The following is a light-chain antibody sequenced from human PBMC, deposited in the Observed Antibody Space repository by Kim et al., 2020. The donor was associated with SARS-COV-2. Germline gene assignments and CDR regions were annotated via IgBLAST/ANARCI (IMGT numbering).Light chain of an antibody. J-gene: IGLJ2*01. CDR1: KLGDKY. V-gene: IGLV3-1*01. CDR3: QAWDSRTYVV. CDR2: QDT. Sequence: SYELTQPPSVSVSPGQTARIPCSGDKLGDKYACWYQQKPGQSPVLVIYQDTKRPSGIPERFSGSNSGNTATLTISGTQAMDEADYYCQAWDSRTYVVFGGGTQLTVL.